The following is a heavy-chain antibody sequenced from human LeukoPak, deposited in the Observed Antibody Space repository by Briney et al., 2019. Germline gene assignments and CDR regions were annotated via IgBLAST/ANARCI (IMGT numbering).Heavy chain of an antibody. CDR2: ISSSSSYI. V-gene: IGHV3-21*01. Sequence: GGSLRLSCAASGSTFSSYSMNWVRQAPGKGLEWVSSISSSSSYIYYADPVKGRFTISRDNAKNSLYLQMNSLRAEDTAVYYCARGGRDGYNFDYWGQGTLVTVSS. D-gene: IGHD2-21*01. CDR3: ARGGRDGYNFDY. CDR1: GSTFSSYS. J-gene: IGHJ4*02.